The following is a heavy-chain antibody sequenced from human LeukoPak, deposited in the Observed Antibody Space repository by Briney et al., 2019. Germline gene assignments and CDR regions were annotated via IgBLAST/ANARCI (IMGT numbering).Heavy chain of an antibody. Sequence: SETLSLTCTVSGGSISSYYWSWIRQPPGKGLEWIGYISYSGSTNYNPSLKSRVTISVDTSKNQFSLKLSSVTAADTAVYYCARERSATGYYYYYMDVWGKGTTVTVSS. V-gene: IGHV4-59*01. D-gene: IGHD1-1*01. CDR2: ISYSGST. CDR3: ARERSATGYYYYYMDV. J-gene: IGHJ6*03. CDR1: GGSISSYY.